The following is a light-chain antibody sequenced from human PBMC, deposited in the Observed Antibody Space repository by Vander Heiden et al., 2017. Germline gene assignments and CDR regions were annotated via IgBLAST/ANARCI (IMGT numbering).Light chain of an antibody. Sequence: ELVITQSTATLSVSPGERATLSCRASQSISDNLAWYQQKPGQAPRLLIYRASTRATGIPARFSGSGSGTEFTLTISSLQSEDFAVYYCQQYDNWPRTFGHGTQVEIK. CDR3: QQYDNWPRT. CDR2: RAS. J-gene: IGKJ1*01. CDR1: QSISDN. V-gene: IGKV3-15*01.